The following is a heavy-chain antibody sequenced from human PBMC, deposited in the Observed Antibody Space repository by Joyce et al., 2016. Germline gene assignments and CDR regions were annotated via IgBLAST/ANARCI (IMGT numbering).Heavy chain of an antibody. D-gene: IGHD3-3*01. CDR1: GFTFSGYT. V-gene: IGHV3-30*04. CDR2: ISNDGSNK. Sequence: QVQLVESGGGVVQPGRSLRLSSAASGFTFSGYTMHWGRQAPGKGLEWVALISNDGSNKYDGDSVKGRFTISRDNLRNTLYLQMTSLRAEDTAVYYCARDAYDFWSGRALDYWGQGTLVTVSS. CDR3: ARDAYDFWSGRALDY. J-gene: IGHJ4*02.